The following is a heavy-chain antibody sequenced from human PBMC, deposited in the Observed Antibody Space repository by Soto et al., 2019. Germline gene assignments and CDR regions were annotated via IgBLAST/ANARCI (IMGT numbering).Heavy chain of an antibody. CDR3: ARGRSYGSGTYLYYFDY. Sequence: PGGSLRLSCAASGFTFSSYGMTWVRQAPGKGLEWVSVISGGGGTTYYADSVKGRFTISRDNSKNTLYLQMNSLRAEDTAVYYCARGRSYGSGTYLYYFDYWGQGTLVTVSS. D-gene: IGHD3-10*01. V-gene: IGHV3-23*01. J-gene: IGHJ4*02. CDR2: ISGGGGTT. CDR1: GFTFSSYG.